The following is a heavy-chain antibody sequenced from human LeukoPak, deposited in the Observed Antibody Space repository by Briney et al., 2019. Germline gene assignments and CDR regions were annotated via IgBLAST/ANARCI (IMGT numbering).Heavy chain of an antibody. CDR2: IIPIFGTA. CDR3: AVIAAADDFDY. CDR1: GGTFSSYA. Sequence: SVKVSCKASGGTFSSYAISWVRQAPGQGLEWMGGIIPIFGTANYAQKFQGRVTITADESTSKAYMELSSLRSEDTAVYYCAVIAAADDFDYWGQGTLVTVSS. J-gene: IGHJ4*02. D-gene: IGHD6-13*01. V-gene: IGHV1-69*13.